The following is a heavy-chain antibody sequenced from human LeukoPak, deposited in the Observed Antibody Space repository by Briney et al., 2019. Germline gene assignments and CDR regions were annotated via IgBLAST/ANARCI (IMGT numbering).Heavy chain of an antibody. D-gene: IGHD1-14*01. CDR3: VKEGRYLAFDY. J-gene: IGHJ4*02. V-gene: IGHV3-30*18. CDR2: LVYDGFYK. CDR1: GXTFSNYG. Sequence: PGGSLRLSCAASGXTFSNYGMHWVRQAPGKGLEWVALLVYDGFYKYYADSVKGRFTISRDNSKNTLYLQMSSLRAEVTAVYYCVKEGRYLAFDYWGQGTLVTVSS.